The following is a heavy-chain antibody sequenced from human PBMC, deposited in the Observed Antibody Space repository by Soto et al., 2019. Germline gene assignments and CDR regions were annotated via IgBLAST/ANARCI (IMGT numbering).Heavy chain of an antibody. J-gene: IGHJ6*02. D-gene: IGHD5-18*01. CDR2: ISPESGDT. CDR3: ARGPGYTYGSTYYLAMDV. CDR1: GYVFTGHY. Sequence: AAVKVSCKASGYVFTGHYIHWVRQAPGQGLEWMGWISPESGDTTYAQNFKGRVTMTRATSISTAYLDLSRLRRDDTAVYYCARGPGYTYGSTYYLAMDVWGQGTTVTVSS. V-gene: IGHV1-2*02.